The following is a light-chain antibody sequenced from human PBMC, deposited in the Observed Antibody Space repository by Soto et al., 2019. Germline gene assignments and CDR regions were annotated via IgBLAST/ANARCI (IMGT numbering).Light chain of an antibody. CDR2: EVT. CDR3: ASYTTTGTVL. CDR1: TSDVGGYNS. Sequence: QSVLTQPASVSGSPGQSITISCTGTTSDVGGYNSVSWFQHHPDKAPKFIIYEVTLRPSGVSNRFSGSKSGNTASLTISGLQPEDEADYNCASYTTTGTVLFGGGTKVTVL. J-gene: IGLJ2*01. V-gene: IGLV2-14*01.